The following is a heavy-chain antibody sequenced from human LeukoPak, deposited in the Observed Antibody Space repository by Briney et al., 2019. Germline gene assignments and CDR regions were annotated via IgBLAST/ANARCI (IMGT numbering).Heavy chain of an antibody. CDR2: ISSSGSTI. CDR3: ARDMRYCSGGSCYSKWFDP. CDR1: GFTFESYA. J-gene: IGHJ5*02. Sequence: PGGSLRLSCAASGFTFESYAMNWVRQAPGKGLEWVSYISSSGSTIYYADSVKGRFTISRDNAKNSLYLQMNSLRAEDTAVYYCARDMRYCSGGSCYSKWFDPWGQGTLVTVSS. D-gene: IGHD2-15*01. V-gene: IGHV3-48*03.